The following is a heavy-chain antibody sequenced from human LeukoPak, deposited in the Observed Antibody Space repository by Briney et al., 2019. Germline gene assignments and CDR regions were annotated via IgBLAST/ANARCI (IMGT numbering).Heavy chain of an antibody. CDR1: GYSISSGYF. D-gene: IGHD3-3*01. CDR2: IYHRGST. CDR3: ARAYTETYYDFWSAKNWFDP. Sequence: SETLSLTCSVSGYSISSGYFWGWIRQPPGKGLEWIESIYHRGSTYYNPSLKSRVTISVDRSKNQFSLKLSSVTAADTAVYYCARAYTETYYDFWSAKNWFDPWGQGTLVTVSS. J-gene: IGHJ5*02. V-gene: IGHV4-38-2*02.